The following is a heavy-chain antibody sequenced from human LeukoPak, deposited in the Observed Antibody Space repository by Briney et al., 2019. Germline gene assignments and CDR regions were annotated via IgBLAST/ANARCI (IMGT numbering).Heavy chain of an antibody. D-gene: IGHD3-22*01. CDR2: IYYSGST. V-gene: IGHV4-39*01. J-gene: IGHJ4*02. Sequence: PSETLSLTCTVSGGSISSSSYYWGWVRQPPGKGLDWIGSIYYSGSTYYNPSLKSRFTTSVDTSKNQFSLKLSSVTAADTAVYYCVNYYDSSDYQQPNHFDYWGQGTLVTVSS. CDR3: VNYYDSSDYQQPNHFDY. CDR1: GGSISSSSYY.